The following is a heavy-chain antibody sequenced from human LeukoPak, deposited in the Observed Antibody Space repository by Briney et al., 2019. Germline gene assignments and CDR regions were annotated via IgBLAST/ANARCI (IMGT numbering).Heavy chain of an antibody. J-gene: IGHJ4*02. CDR1: GGSISSYY. D-gene: IGHD6-6*01. Sequence: SETLSLTCTVSGGSISSYYWSWIRQPPGKGLEWIGYIYYSGSTNYNPSLKSRVTISVDTSKNQFSLKLSSVTAADTAVYYCARILEYSSSSPFRYFDYWGQGTLVTVSS. V-gene: IGHV4-59*12. CDR2: IYYSGST. CDR3: ARILEYSSSSPFRYFDY.